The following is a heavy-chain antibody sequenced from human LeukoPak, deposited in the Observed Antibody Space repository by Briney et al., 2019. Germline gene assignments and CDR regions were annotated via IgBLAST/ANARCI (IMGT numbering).Heavy chain of an antibody. J-gene: IGHJ4*02. V-gene: IGHV4-30-2*01. CDR1: GGSISSGGYS. CDR3: AAYYYDSSGLDY. CDR2: IYHSGST. D-gene: IGHD3-22*01. Sequence: SETLSLTCAVSGGSISSGGYSWSWIRQPPGKGLEWIGYIYHSGSTYYNPSLKSRVTISVDRSKNQFSLKLSSVTAADTAVYYCAAYYYDSSGLDYWGQGTLVTVSS.